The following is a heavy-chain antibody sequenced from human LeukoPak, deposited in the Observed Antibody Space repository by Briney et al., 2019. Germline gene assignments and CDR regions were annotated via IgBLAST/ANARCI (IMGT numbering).Heavy chain of an antibody. J-gene: IGHJ4*02. CDR2: IYYTGDT. CDR3: AGMPVGGLRQFDS. CDR1: GDSINKYY. Sequence: SGTLSLTCTVSGDSINKYYWSWIRQPPGKGLEWIAHIYYTGDTNYSPSLKSRVAISIDTSKNQFSLKLTSVTAADTAVYFCAGMPVGGLRQFDSWGQGALVTVSS. V-gene: IGHV4-59*03. D-gene: IGHD6-19*01.